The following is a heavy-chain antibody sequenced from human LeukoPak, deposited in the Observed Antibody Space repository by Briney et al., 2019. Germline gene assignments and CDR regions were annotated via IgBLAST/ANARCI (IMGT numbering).Heavy chain of an antibody. CDR3: ARDKRYGSGSYYNGWVGDYYYYYMDV. CDR1: GYTFTGYY. V-gene: IGHV1-2*02. J-gene: IGHJ6*03. D-gene: IGHD3-10*01. Sequence: ASVKVSCKASGYTFTGYYMHWVRQAPGQGLEWMGWINPNSGGTNYAQKFQGRVTMTRDTSISTAYMELSRLRPDDTAVYYCARDKRYGSGSYYNGWVGDYYYYYMDVWGKGTTVTVSS. CDR2: INPNSGGT.